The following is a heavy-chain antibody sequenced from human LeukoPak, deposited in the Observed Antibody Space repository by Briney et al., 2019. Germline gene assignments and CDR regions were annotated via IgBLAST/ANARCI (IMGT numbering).Heavy chain of an antibody. J-gene: IGHJ6*03. V-gene: IGHV4-4*07. Sequence: SETLSLTCTVSGGSISSYYWSWIRQPAGKGLEWIGRIYTSGSTNYNPSLKSRVTMSVDASKNQFSLKLSSVTAADTAVYYCARDRDSSSWYTYYYYYMDVWGKGTAVTVSS. D-gene: IGHD6-13*01. CDR3: ARDRDSSSWYTYYYYYMDV. CDR2: IYTSGST. CDR1: GGSISSYY.